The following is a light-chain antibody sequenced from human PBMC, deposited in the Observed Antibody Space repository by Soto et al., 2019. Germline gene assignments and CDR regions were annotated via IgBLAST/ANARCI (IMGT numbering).Light chain of an antibody. CDR2: GAF. V-gene: IGKV3-15*01. CDR3: QLYTNWPRWT. CDR1: QSVSSTY. Sequence: EIVLTQSPGTLSLSPGERATLSCRASQSVSSTYLAWYQHKPGQPPRLLMYGAFTRAAGVPARFSGSASGTEFTLTISSLQSEDFAVYYCQLYTNWPRWTFGQGTKVDIK. J-gene: IGKJ1*01.